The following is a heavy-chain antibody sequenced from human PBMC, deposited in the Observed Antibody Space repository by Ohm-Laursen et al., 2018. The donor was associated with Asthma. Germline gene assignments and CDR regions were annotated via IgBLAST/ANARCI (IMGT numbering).Heavy chain of an antibody. V-gene: IGHV3-33*01. CDR2: TWYDGSNK. CDR3: ARIGRY. Sequence: SLRLSCSASGFTFRRFGMDWVRQAPGKGLEWVAITWYDGSNKYYADSVKGRFTISRDNSKNTLYLQMNSLRAEDTAVYYCARIGRYWGQGTLVTVSS. CDR1: GFTFRRFG. J-gene: IGHJ4*02.